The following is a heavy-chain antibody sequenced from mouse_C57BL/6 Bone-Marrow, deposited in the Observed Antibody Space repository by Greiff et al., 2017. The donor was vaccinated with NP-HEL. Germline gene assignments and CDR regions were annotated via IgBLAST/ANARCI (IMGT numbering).Heavy chain of an antibody. CDR3: ARDPFITTKEYYFDY. Sequence: VQRVESGAELVRPGASVKLSCKASGYTFTDYYINWVKQRPGQGLEWIARIYPGSGNTYYNEKFKGKATLTAEKSSSTAYMQLSSLTSEDSAVYFCARDPFITTKEYYFDYWGQGTTLTVSS. CDR1: GYTFTDYY. V-gene: IGHV1-76*01. J-gene: IGHJ2*01. D-gene: IGHD1-1*01. CDR2: IYPGSGNT.